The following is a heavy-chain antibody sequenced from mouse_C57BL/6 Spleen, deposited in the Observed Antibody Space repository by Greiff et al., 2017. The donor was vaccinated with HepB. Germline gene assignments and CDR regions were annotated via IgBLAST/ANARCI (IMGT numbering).Heavy chain of an antibody. Sequence: EVKLMESGGGLVKPGGSLKLSCAASGFTFSSYAMSWVRQTPEKRLEWVATISDGGSYTYYPDNVKGRFTISRDNAKNNLYLQRSHLKSEDTAMYYCARDRLRRDYFDYWGQGTTLTVSS. V-gene: IGHV5-4*01. CDR2: ISDGGSYT. CDR1: GFTFSSYA. J-gene: IGHJ2*01. D-gene: IGHD2-2*01. CDR3: ARDRLRRDYFDY.